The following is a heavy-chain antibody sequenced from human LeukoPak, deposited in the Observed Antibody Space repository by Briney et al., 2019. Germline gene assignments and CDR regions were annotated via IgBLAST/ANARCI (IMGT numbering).Heavy chain of an antibody. V-gene: IGHV3-23*01. CDR1: GFTFSSYA. CDR2: ISGSGGST. D-gene: IGHD1-26*01. Sequence: GGSLRLSCAASGFTFSSYAMSWVRQAPGKGLEWVSAISGSGGSTYYADSVKGRFTISRDNSKNTLYLQMNSLRAEDTAVYYCAKEAGGSGSYYFGPSIADFDYWGQGTLVTVSS. CDR3: AKEAGGSGSYYFGPSIADFDY. J-gene: IGHJ4*02.